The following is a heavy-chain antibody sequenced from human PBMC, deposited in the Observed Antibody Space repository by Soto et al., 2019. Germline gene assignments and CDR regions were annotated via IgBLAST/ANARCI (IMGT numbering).Heavy chain of an antibody. CDR2: IYPGDSDT. D-gene: IGHD6-13*01. CDR3: ARLCPFTYGSSWYDI. Sequence: PGESLKISCKGSGYSFTSYWIGWVRQMPGKGLEWMGIIYPGDSDTRYSPSFQGQVTISADKSISTAYLQWSSLKASDTAMYYCARLCPFTYGSSWYDIWGQGTLVTVSS. J-gene: IGHJ4*02. V-gene: IGHV5-51*01. CDR1: GYSFTSYW.